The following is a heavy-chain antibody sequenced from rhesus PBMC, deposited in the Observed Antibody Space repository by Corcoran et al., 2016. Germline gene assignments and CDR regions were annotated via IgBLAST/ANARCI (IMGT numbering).Heavy chain of an antibody. V-gene: IGHV4S11*01. CDR1: GGSISSNY. D-gene: IGHD6-37*01. Sequence: QVQLQESGPGLVKPLETLSLTCAVSGGSISSNYWSWIRQPPGTGLEWIGYINGSGSSTNYNPSLKSRVTLSVDTSKNQFSLKLSSVTAADTAVYYCARASGNYWGQGVLVTVSS. CDR3: ARASGNY. J-gene: IGHJ4*01. CDR2: INGSGSST.